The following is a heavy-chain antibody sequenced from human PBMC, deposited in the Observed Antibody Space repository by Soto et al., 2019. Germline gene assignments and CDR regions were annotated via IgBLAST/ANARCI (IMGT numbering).Heavy chain of an antibody. CDR2: ISAYNGNI. Sequence: GASVKVSCKASGYTFTSYGISWVRQAPGQGLEWMGWISAYNGNINYAQKLQGRVTMTTDTSTSTAYMELRSLRSDDTAVYYCASDPRFLEWPPDYYYYGMDVWRQRTTVTVSS. CDR3: ASDPRFLEWPPDYYYYGMDV. D-gene: IGHD3-3*01. CDR1: GYTFTSYG. J-gene: IGHJ6*02. V-gene: IGHV1-18*01.